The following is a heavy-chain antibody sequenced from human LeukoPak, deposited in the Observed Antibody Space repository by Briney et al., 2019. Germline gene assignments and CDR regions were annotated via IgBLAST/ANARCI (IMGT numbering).Heavy chain of an antibody. CDR3: AKDQRRSAGLEPVYGMDV. D-gene: IGHD1-1*01. J-gene: IGHJ6*02. V-gene: IGHV3-23*01. Sequence: GGSLRLSCAASGFTFSTYAMSWVRQAPGRGLEWVSTISGSGGSTYYADSVKGRFTISRDNSKDTLYLQMNTLRGEDTAVYYCAKDQRRSAGLEPVYGMDVWGQGTTVTVFS. CDR2: ISGSGGST. CDR1: GFTFSTYA.